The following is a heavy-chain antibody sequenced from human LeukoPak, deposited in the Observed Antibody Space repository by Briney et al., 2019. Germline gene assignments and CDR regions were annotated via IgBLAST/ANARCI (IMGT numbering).Heavy chain of an antibody. CDR2: IHNSGST. Sequence: PSQTLSLTCAVSGGSISSGSYYWSWIRQPAGKGLEWIGPIHNSGSTNSIPSLKSRVTITVDTAKNQFSLEQCSATDADTAVYSCARGGVSFDLWGRGTLVTVSS. CDR1: GGSISSGSYY. D-gene: IGHD3-16*01. V-gene: IGHV4-61*02. J-gene: IGHJ2*01. CDR3: ARGGVSFDL.